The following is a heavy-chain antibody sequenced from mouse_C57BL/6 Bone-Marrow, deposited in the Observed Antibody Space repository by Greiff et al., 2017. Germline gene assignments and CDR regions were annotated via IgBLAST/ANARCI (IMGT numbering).Heavy chain of an antibody. CDR1: GYTFTSYG. CDR2: IYPRSGNT. CDR3: ARWGEGYYGNFLFAY. J-gene: IGHJ3*01. V-gene: IGHV1-81*01. D-gene: IGHD2-1*01. Sequence: QVQLQQSGAELARPGASVKLSCKASGYTFTSYGISWVKQRTGQGLEWIGEIYPRSGNTYYNAKFKGKATLTADKSSSTAYMELRSLTSEDSAVYFCARWGEGYYGNFLFAYWGQGTLVTVSA.